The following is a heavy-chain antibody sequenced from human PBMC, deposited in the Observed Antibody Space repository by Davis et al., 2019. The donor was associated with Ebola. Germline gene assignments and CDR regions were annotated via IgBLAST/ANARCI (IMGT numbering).Heavy chain of an antibody. CDR1: GGSISSGGYS. CDR2: IYHSGST. V-gene: IGHV4-30-2*01. CDR3: ARRTCTRTCYFDY. Sequence: SETLSLTCAVSGGSISSGGYSWSWIRQTPGKDLEWIGYIYHSGSTYYNPSLKSRVSISVDRSKNEFSLNLSSVTAGDTSMYYCARRTCTRTCYFDYWGQGNLVTVSS. J-gene: IGHJ4*02. D-gene: IGHD2-8*01.